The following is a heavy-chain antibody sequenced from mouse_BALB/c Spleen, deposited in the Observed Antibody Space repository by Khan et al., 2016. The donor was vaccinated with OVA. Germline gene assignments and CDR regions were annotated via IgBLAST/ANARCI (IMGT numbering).Heavy chain of an antibody. CDR2: INPNTGEP. CDR3: AKDDYYGSAYRSIVHYALDY. J-gene: IGHJ4*01. CDR1: GYTFTDYG. D-gene: IGHD1-1*01. Sequence: LVQSGPELKKPGETIKISCKTSGYTFTDYGMHWVKQAPGKGLKWMGWINPNTGEPTFAEEFKGWFGFSLETSDRTAFLQINNLKNEDTSTYFCAKDDYYGSAYRSIVHYALDYCGLVASVTISS. V-gene: IGHV9-3*02.